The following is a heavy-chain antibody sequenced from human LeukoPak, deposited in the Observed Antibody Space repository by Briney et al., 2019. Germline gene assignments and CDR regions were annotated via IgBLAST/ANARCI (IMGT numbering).Heavy chain of an antibody. D-gene: IGHD2-2*01. Sequence: SQTLSLTCTVSGGSVSSGSYYWRWIRQPPGKGLEWIGYIYYSGSTNYNPSLKSRVTISVDTSKNQFSLKLSSMTAADTAVYYCARGVLWRAFDIWGQGTMVTVSS. CDR2: IYYSGST. CDR1: GGSVSSGSYY. CDR3: ARGVLWRAFDI. J-gene: IGHJ3*02. V-gene: IGHV4-61*01.